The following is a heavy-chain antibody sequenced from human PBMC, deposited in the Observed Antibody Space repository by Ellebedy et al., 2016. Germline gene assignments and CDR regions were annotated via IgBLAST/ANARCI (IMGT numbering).Heavy chain of an antibody. V-gene: IGHV1-2*04. CDR2: INPNSGGT. J-gene: IGHJ4*02. CDR3: ARGGSITASGTPLFDY. D-gene: IGHD6-13*01. CDR1: GYTFTGYY. Sequence: ASVKVSXKSSGYTFTGYYMHWVRQAPGQGLEWMGWINPNSGGTNYAQKFQGWVTMTRDTSISTAYMELSRLRSDDTAVYFCARGGSITASGTPLFDYWGQGTLVTVSS.